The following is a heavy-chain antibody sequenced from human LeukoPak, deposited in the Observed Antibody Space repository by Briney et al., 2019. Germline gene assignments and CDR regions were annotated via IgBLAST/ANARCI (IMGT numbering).Heavy chain of an antibody. Sequence: SETLSLTCNVSGGSISGYHWNWIRQPPGKGLEWIGYIHDSGRSNYSPSLESRVTISIDTSKNQFSLKMTSVTAADTAVYYCAKSGHHHDISGYWDFFHVWGQGSLVTVSS. CDR3: AKSGHHHDISGYWDFFHV. V-gene: IGHV4-59*01. J-gene: IGHJ4*02. D-gene: IGHD3-22*01. CDR1: GGSISGYH. CDR2: IHDSGRS.